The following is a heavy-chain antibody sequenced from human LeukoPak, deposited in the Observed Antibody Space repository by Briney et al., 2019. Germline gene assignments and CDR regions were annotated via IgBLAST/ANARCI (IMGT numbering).Heavy chain of an antibody. CDR2: IYYSGTT. J-gene: IGHJ6*03. Sequence: SETLSLTCTVSGGSISSYYWSWIRQPPGKGLEWIGYIYYSGTTNYNPSLKSRVTISVDTSKNQFSLKMSSVTAADTAVYHCARGNMISYYRGYRPDHMDVWGKGTTVTVSS. D-gene: IGHD5-18*01. CDR1: GGSISSYY. CDR3: ARGNMISYYRGYRPDHMDV. V-gene: IGHV4-59*01.